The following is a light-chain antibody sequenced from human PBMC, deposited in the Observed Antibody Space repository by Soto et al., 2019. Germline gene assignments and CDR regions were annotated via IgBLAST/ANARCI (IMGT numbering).Light chain of an antibody. CDR1: QTISSW. CDR2: KAS. CDR3: QNYNSYSEA. J-gene: IGKJ1*01. Sequence: DIQMTQSPSTLSGSVGYRFTITCLASQTISSWLAWYQQKPGKAPKLLIYKASTLKSGVPSRFSGSGSGTEFTLTISSLQPDDFATYYCQNYNSYSEACGQGTKGDIK. V-gene: IGKV1-5*03.